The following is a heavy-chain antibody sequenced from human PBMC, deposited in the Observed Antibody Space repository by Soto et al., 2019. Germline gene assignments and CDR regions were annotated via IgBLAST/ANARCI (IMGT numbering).Heavy chain of an antibody. CDR2: ISSSKTYI. J-gene: IGHJ3*02. Sequence: EVQLVESGGGLVQPGQSLRVSCAASGFSFSSYSMNWVRQAPGKGLEWISYISSSKTYIWYADSVKGRFTISRDNAKNSLSLQMNSLRDEDTAVHYCVRDSGWAFDIWGLGTMVTVSS. D-gene: IGHD6-19*01. CDR1: GFSFSSYS. CDR3: VRDSGWAFDI. V-gene: IGHV3-48*02.